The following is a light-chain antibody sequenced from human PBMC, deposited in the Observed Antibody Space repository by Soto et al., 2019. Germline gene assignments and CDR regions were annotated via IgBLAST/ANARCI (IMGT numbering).Light chain of an antibody. Sequence: EIGVKQSPGTLSLSPGERATLSCRASQSVSSSYLAWYQQKPGQAPRLLIYGASSRATGIPDRFSGSGSGTDFTLTISSLEPEDFAVYYCQHYNNWPPTSGQG. CDR1: QSVSSSY. CDR2: GAS. V-gene: IGKV3-20*01. CDR3: QHYNNWPPT. J-gene: IGKJ5*01.